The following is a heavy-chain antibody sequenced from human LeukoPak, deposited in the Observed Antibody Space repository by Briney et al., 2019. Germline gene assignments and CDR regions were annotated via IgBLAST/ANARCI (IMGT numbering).Heavy chain of an antibody. D-gene: IGHD4-17*01. CDR2: ISPDGTST. CDR1: GFTFSSNW. CDR3: ARDRTTVTTGYYGMDV. Sequence: GGSLRLSCAASGFTFSSNWIHWVRQVPGKGLVWVSRISPDGTSTTYADSVKGRFTISRDNAKNTLYLQMNTLRAEDTAVNYCARDRTTVTTGYYGMDVWGQGTTVTVSS. V-gene: IGHV3-74*01. J-gene: IGHJ6*02.